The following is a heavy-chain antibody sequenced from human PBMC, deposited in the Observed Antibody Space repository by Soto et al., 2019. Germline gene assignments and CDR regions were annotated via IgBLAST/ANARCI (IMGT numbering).Heavy chain of an antibody. D-gene: IGHD3-9*01. V-gene: IGHV4-31*03. J-gene: IGHJ4*02. CDR3: ARVDHRGYFAILTDY. Sequence: SETLSLTCTVSGDSLSSGGHYWSWIRQHPEKGLEWIGHIYDSVNTYYSPSLRSRVTISADMSKNQFSPNLRSVTAADTAVYYCARVDHRGYFAILTDYWGQGTLVTVSS. CDR2: IYDSVNT. CDR1: GDSLSSGGHY.